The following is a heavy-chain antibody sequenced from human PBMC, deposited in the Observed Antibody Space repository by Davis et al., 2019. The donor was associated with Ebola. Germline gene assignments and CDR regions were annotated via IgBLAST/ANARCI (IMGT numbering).Heavy chain of an antibody. CDR3: TGYDSTFRNY. V-gene: IGHV3-21*04. D-gene: IGHD3-22*01. CDR1: GFTFSSYD. Sequence: GESLKISCAASGFTFSSYDMNWVRQAPGKGLEWVSSISSGSYYIYYADSLKGRFTISRDNAKNSLYLQMNSLRAEDTALYYCTGYDSTFRNYWGQGTLVTVSS. CDR2: ISSGSYYI. J-gene: IGHJ4*02.